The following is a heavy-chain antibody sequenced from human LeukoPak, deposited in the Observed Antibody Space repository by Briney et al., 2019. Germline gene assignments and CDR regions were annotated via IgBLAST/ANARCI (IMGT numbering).Heavy chain of an antibody. Sequence: GGSLRLSCAASGFTFSSYGMHWVRQAPGKGLEWVAFIRYDGSNKYYAASVNGRFTISRDNSKNTLNLQMNSQRAEDTAVYYCAKARSSYNYYYMDVWGKGTTVTVSS. CDR1: GFTFSSYG. CDR2: IRYDGSNK. V-gene: IGHV3-30*02. J-gene: IGHJ6*03. CDR3: AKARSSYNYYYMDV.